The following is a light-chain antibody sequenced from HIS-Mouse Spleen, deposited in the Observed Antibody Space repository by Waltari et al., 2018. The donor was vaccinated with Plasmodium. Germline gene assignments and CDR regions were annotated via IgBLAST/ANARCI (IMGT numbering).Light chain of an antibody. CDR1: SSEFAGSNY. V-gene: IGLV2-11*01. CDR3: CSYAGSYTWV. J-gene: IGLJ2*01. CDR2: DVR. Sequence: QSALTQPRSVSGSPGQSVPISCTGPSSEFAGSNYIPWYQQPPGKAPQLTIYDVRNRPSGVPDRFSGSKSGNTASLTISGLQAEDEADYYCCSYAGSYTWVFGGGTKLTVL.